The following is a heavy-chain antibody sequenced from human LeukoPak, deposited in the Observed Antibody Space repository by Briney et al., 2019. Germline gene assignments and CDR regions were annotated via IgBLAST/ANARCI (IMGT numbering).Heavy chain of an antibody. CDR1: GYTFTSYY. V-gene: IGHV1-46*01. CDR3: ARGRPSYCSSTSCQGDYYYYMDV. J-gene: IGHJ6*03. CDR2: INPSGGST. Sequence: ASVKVSCKASGYTFTSYYMHWVRQAPGQGLEWMGIINPSGGSTSYAQKFQGRVTMTRDTSTSTVYMELSSLRSEDTAVYYCARGRPSYCSSTSCQGDYYYYMDVWGKGTTVTVSS. D-gene: IGHD2-2*01.